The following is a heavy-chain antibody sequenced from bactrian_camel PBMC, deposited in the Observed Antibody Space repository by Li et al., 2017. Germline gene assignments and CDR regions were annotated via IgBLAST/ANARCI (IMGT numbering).Heavy chain of an antibody. D-gene: IGHD5*01. Sequence: VQLVESGGGSVQAGGSLRLSCAASGFTFSGYWMYRIRQAPGKGLEWVSTINNGGGTTYYANSVKGRFTISRDNAKNTLYLQMNSLKTEDTAVYYCATTDGLGQGDSMGKQGTQVTVS. CDR1: GFTFSGYW. V-gene: IGHV3S1*01. CDR2: INNGGGTT. J-gene: IGHJ4*01.